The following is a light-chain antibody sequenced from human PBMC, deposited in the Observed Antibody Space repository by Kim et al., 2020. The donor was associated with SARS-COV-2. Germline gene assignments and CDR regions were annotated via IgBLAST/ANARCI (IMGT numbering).Light chain of an antibody. J-gene: IGKJ2*01. Sequence: LALTPGDRATLSCRASQSVNNYLAWYQQKPGQAPRLLIYEVSTRATGIPDRFSGSGSGTVFTLTISSLEPEDFAIYYCQQRTNWPTFGQGTKLEI. CDR3: QQRTNWPT. CDR2: EVS. CDR1: QSVNNY. V-gene: IGKV3-11*01.